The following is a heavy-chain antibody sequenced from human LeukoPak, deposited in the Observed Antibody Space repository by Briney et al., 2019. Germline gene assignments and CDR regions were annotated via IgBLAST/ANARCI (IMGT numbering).Heavy chain of an antibody. CDR3: ARLLSGSRPPDY. J-gene: IGHJ4*02. Sequence: SETLSLTCTVSGGSISSYYWSWIRQPPGKGLEWIGYIYNSGSTNYNPSLKSRVTISVDTSKNQFSLKLSSVTAADTAVYYCARLLSGSRPPDYWGQGTLVTVSS. CDR1: GGSISSYY. CDR2: IYNSGST. V-gene: IGHV4-59*01. D-gene: IGHD6-13*01.